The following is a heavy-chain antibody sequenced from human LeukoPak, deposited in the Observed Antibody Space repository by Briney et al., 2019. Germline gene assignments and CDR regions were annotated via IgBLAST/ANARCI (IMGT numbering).Heavy chain of an antibody. J-gene: IGHJ5*02. CDR3: ARDKVVVRRNWFDP. Sequence: ASVKVSCKASGYTFTGYYMHWIRQAPGQGLEWMGRINPNSGGTNYAQKFQGRVTINRDTSISTAYMDLSRLRSDDTAVYYCARDKVVVRRNWFDPWGQGTLVTVSS. D-gene: IGHD2-15*01. V-gene: IGHV1-2*06. CDR2: INPNSGGT. CDR1: GYTFTGYY.